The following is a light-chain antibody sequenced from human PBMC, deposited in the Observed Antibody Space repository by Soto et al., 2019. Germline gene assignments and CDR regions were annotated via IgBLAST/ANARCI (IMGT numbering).Light chain of an antibody. CDR1: QSVSSY. V-gene: IGKV3-11*01. J-gene: IGKJ5*01. CDR2: DAS. Sequence: EIVLTQSPATLSLSPGERATLSCRASQSVSSYLAWYQQNPGQAPRLLIYDASNRATGIPARFSGSGSGTDFTLTISRLEPEDFAVYYCQQRRNWPPITFGQGTRLEIK. CDR3: QQRRNWPPIT.